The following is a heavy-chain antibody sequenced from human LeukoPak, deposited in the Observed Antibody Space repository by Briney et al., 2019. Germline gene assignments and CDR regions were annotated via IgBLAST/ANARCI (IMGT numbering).Heavy chain of an antibody. CDR1: GFTFSSSG. J-gene: IGHJ6*03. CDR3: ARDRYSSARSYYMDV. CDR2: NGANR. V-gene: IGHV3-33*01. D-gene: IGHD6-25*01. Sequence: GGSLRLSCAASGFTFSSSGMHWVRQAPGKGLEWVAVNGANRYYTDSVKGRFTISRDNSKNTLFLQMNSLRAEDTAVYYCARDRYSSARSYYMDVWGTGTTVTVSS.